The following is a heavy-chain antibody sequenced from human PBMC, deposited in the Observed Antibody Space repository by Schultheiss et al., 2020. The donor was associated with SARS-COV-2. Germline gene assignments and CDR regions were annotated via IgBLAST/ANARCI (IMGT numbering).Heavy chain of an antibody. J-gene: IGHJ4*02. V-gene: IGHV4-4*07. CDR3: ARDLQTSFYYDSSGYHFDY. Sequence: SETLSLTCAVYGGSFSGYYWSWIRQPAGKGLEWIGRIYTSGSTNYNPSLKSRVTISVDTSKNQFSLKLSSVTAADTAVYYCARDLQTSFYYDSSGYHFDYWGQGTLVTVSS. D-gene: IGHD3-22*01. CDR2: IYTSGST. CDR1: GGSFSGYY.